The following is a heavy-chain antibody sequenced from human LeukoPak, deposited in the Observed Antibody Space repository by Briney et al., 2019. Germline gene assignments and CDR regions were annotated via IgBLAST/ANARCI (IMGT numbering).Heavy chain of an antibody. V-gene: IGHV5-51*01. CDR2: IYPGDSDT. D-gene: IGHD6-19*01. J-gene: IGHJ4*02. Sequence: GESLKISCKGSGYSFTSYWIGWVRQMPGKGLEWMGIIYPGDSDTRYSPSFQGQVTISADKSISTAYLQWSSLKASDTAMYYCARQNSGYSSGWYYFDHWGQGTLVTVSS. CDR1: GYSFTSYW. CDR3: ARQNSGYSSGWYYFDH.